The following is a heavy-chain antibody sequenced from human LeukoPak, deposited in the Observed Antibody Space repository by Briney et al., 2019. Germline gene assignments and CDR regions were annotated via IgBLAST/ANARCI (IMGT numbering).Heavy chain of an antibody. D-gene: IGHD5-18*01. CDR1: DDSITMYY. V-gene: IGHV4-59*08. Sequence: PSETLSLTCSVSDDSITMYYWTWIRQPPGKGLEWIGYVDHTGSTNFNPSLNGRVSISRDTTNNLFSLKLSSVTAADTAVYYCARSVDTAMVAAFDIWGQGTMVTVSS. CDR3: ARSVDTAMVAAFDI. CDR2: VDHTGST. J-gene: IGHJ3*02.